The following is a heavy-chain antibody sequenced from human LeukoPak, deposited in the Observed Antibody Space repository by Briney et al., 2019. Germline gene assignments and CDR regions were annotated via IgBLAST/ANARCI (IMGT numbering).Heavy chain of an antibody. CDR2: IYPGDSDI. CDR1: GYRFTIYW. D-gene: IGHD1-1*01. V-gene: IGHV5-51*01. J-gene: IGHJ4*02. Sequence: GESLKISCKGSGYRFTIYWIGWVRQMPGRGLEWIGIIYPGDSDIRYSPSFQGQVNISADKSISTAYLQWSSLKASDTAIYYCARRGGGSTGGFYFDYWGQGSLVTVSS. CDR3: ARRGGGSTGGFYFDY.